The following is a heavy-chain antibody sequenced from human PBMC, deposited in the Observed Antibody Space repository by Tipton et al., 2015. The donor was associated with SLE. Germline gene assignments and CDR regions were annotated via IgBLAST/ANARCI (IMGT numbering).Heavy chain of an antibody. J-gene: IGHJ5*01. V-gene: IGHV3-7*01. CDR1: GLSFSGFW. CDR3: ARTNWLDS. CDR2: IKGDGSEK. Sequence: GSLRLSCAASGLSFSGFWMNWVRQAPGKGLEWVANIKGDGSEKNYVDSVRGRFTISRDNAKNSLYLQMNSLRDEHTAVYYCARTNWLDSWGQGTLVTVSS.